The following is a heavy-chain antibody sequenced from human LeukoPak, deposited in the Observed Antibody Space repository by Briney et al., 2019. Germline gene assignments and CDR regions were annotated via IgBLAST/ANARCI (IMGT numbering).Heavy chain of an antibody. Sequence: ASVKVSCKASGYTFTGYYMHWVRQAPGQGLEWMGWINPNSGGTNYAQKFQGWVTMTRDTSISTAYMELSRLRSDDTAVYYCARGGVYDFWSGYLGAYYYYGVDVWGQGTTVTVSS. CDR1: GYTFTGYY. CDR2: INPNSGGT. J-gene: IGHJ6*02. D-gene: IGHD3-3*01. V-gene: IGHV1-2*04. CDR3: ARGGVYDFWSGYLGAYYYYGVDV.